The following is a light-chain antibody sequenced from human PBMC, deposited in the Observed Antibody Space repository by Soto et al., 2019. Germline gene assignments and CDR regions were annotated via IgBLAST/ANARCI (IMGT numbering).Light chain of an antibody. Sequence: IVMTQSPATLSVSPGERANLSCRASQSVGTKLAWYQQTPGQAPRLLIYGASSRATGIPDRFSGSGSGTDFTLTISRVEPEDFAVYHCQQYGNAPITFGQGTRLEIK. J-gene: IGKJ5*01. V-gene: IGKV3-20*01. CDR1: QSVGTK. CDR2: GAS. CDR3: QQYGNAPIT.